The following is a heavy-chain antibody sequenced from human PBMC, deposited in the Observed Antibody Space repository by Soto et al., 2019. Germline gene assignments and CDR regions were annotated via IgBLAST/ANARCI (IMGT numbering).Heavy chain of an antibody. CDR1: GGTFSSYA. CDR3: AREPRGYSYGYNYYYYGMDV. J-gene: IGHJ6*02. Sequence: QVQLVQSGAEVKKPRSSVKVSCKASGGTFSSYAISWVRQAPGQGLEWMGGIIPIFGTANYAQKFQGRVTITADEATSTAYMELSSLRSEDTAVYYCAREPRGYSYGYNYYYYGMDVCGQGTTVTVSS. D-gene: IGHD5-18*01. V-gene: IGHV1-69*01. CDR2: IIPIFGTA.